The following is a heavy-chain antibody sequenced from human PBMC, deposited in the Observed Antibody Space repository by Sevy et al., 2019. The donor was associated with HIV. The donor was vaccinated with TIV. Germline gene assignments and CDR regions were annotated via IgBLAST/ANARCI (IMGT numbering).Heavy chain of an antibody. D-gene: IGHD5-12*01. CDR2: ISWNSGSI. V-gene: IGHV3-9*01. Sequence: GGSLRLSCAASGFTFDDYAMHWVRQAPGKGLEWVSGISWNSGSIGYADSVKGRFTISRDNAKNSLYLQMNSLRAEDTALYYCAKDYCGYDFTGGMDVWGQGTTVTVSS. CDR3: AKDYCGYDFTGGMDV. J-gene: IGHJ6*02. CDR1: GFTFDDYA.